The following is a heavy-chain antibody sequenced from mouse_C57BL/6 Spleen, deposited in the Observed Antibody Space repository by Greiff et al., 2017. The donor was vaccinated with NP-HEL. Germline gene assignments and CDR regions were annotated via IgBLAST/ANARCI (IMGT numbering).Heavy chain of an antibody. CDR2: IYPRSGNT. J-gene: IGHJ3*01. Sequence: QVQLKESGAELARPGASVKLSCKASGYTFTSYGISWVKQRTGQGLEWIGEIYPRSGNTYYNEKFKGKATLTADKSSSTAYMELRSLTSEDSAVYFCARRDYGNYPAWFAYWGQGTLVTVSA. V-gene: IGHV1-81*01. CDR3: ARRDYGNYPAWFAY. D-gene: IGHD2-1*01. CDR1: GYTFTSYG.